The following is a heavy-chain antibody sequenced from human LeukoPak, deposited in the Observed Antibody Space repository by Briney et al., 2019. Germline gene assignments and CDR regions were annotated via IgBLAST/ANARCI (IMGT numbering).Heavy chain of an antibody. CDR1: GFTFRSYA. CDR3: AKDIGWFDP. J-gene: IGHJ5*02. Sequence: PGGSLRLSCAASGFTFRSYAMNWVRQAPGKGLEWVSAISGTGDSPHYADSVKGRFTISRDNPKNTLYLQMNSLRAEATAFYYCAKDIGWFDPWGQGTLVTVSS. CDR2: ISGTGDSP. V-gene: IGHV3-23*01.